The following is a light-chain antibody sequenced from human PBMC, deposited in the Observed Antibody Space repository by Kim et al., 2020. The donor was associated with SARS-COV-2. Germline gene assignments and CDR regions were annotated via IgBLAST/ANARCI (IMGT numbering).Light chain of an antibody. Sequence: SSELTQDPAVSVALGQTVRIKCQGDSLRSYYASWYQQKPGQAPLLVMYGRNSRPSGIPDRFSGSSSGNTASLTITGAQAEDEADYYCSSRDNIGNPWVFGGGTQLTVL. J-gene: IGLJ3*02. CDR1: SLRSYY. CDR2: GRN. CDR3: SSRDNIGNPWV. V-gene: IGLV3-19*01.